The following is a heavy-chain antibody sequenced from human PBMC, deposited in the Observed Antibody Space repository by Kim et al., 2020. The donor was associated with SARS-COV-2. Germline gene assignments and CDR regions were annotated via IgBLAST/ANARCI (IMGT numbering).Heavy chain of an antibody. CDR1: GFTFSSYW. V-gene: IGHV3-74*01. CDR3: ARGMTTFMDV. D-gene: IGHD3-16*01. Sequence: GGSLRLSCAASGFTFSSYWMHWVRQAPGKGLVWVSRIKSDGSYTSYADSVKGRFTISRDDAKNTLFLQMNSLRAEDTAVYYCARGMTTFMDVWGKGTTVT. J-gene: IGHJ6*03. CDR2: IKSDGSYT.